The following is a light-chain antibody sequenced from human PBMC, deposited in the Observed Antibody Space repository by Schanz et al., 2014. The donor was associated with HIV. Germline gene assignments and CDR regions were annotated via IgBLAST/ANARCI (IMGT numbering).Light chain of an antibody. CDR3: TSYAGGHNYV. CDR2: DGT. Sequence: QSALTQPASVSGSPGQAVTISCTGTSSDRGGYNFLPRYQQHPGKAPKLMVYDGTKRPSGVPDRFSGSKSGNTASLTVSGLQAEDEADYFCTSYAGGHNYVFGTGTKLTVL. CDR1: SSDRGGYNF. V-gene: IGLV2-8*01. J-gene: IGLJ1*01.